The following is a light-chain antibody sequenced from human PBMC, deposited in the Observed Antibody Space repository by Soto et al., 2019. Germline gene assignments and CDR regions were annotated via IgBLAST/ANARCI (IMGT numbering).Light chain of an antibody. CDR3: QKYASAPWT. V-gene: IGKV1-27*01. CDR1: QGISNY. CDR2: AAS. J-gene: IGKJ1*01. Sequence: DIQMTQSPSSLSASVRDRVTITCRASQGISNYLAWYQQKPGKVPTLLIYAASTLQSGVPSRFSGSGSGTDFPLTISSLQPEDVATYYCQKYASAPWTFGQGTKVEIK.